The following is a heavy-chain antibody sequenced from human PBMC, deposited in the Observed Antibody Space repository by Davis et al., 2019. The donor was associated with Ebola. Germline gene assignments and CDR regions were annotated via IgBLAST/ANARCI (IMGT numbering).Heavy chain of an antibody. J-gene: IGHJ6*02. V-gene: IGHV3-30*18. Sequence: GESLKISCAASGFSFSSYGMHWVRQAPGKGLEWVAVISYDGSNKYYADSVKGRFTISRDNSKNTLYLQMNSLRAEDTAVYYCAKDRLREGYYYYYGMDVWGQGTTVTVSS. CDR2: ISYDGSNK. D-gene: IGHD3-10*01. CDR1: GFSFSSYG. CDR3: AKDRLREGYYYYYGMDV.